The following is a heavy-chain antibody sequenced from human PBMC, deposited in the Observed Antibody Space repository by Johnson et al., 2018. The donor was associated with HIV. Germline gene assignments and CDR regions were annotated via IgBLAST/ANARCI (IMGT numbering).Heavy chain of an antibody. CDR1: GFTFSDYW. Sequence: VQLVESGGGLVQPGGSLRLSCAGSGFTFSDYWMKWVRQAPGKGLEWVAKIKQDGSETYYVDSVKGRFTISRDNAKNLLFLQMNSLRAEDTAVYYCHREYYSGDGFDIWGQGTMVTVSS. V-gene: IGHV3-7*02. D-gene: IGHD4-11*01. CDR3: HREYYSGDGFDI. CDR2: IKQDGSET. J-gene: IGHJ3*02.